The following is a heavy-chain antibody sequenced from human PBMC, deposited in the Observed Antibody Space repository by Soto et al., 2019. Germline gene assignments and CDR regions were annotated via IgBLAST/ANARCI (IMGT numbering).Heavy chain of an antibody. J-gene: IGHJ4*02. Sequence: QVQLVQSGAEVKKPGSSVKVSCKASGGTFSSYAISWVRQAPGQGLEWMGGIIPIFGTANYAQKFQGRVTITADESTSTAYMELSSLRSEDTVVYYCARGLTPPVDTAMVPRPFDYWGQGTLVTVSS. CDR2: IIPIFGTA. CDR1: GGTFSSYA. D-gene: IGHD5-18*01. CDR3: ARGLTPPVDTAMVPRPFDY. V-gene: IGHV1-69*01.